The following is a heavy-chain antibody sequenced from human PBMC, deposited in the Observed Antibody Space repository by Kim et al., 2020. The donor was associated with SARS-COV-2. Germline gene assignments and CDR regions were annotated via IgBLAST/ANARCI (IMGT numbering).Heavy chain of an antibody. D-gene: IGHD6-19*01. CDR1: GFTFSSYA. V-gene: IGHV3-21*01. CDR2: ISSNGRNI. J-gene: IGHJ4*02. CDR3: ARASSSGWTYFDY. Sequence: GGSLRLSCAASGFTFSSYAMHWVRQAPGKGLEWVSVISSNGRNIYYADSVKGRFTISRDNAKNILYLQMNSLRVEDTAVYYCARASSSGWTYFDYWGQGTLVTVSS.